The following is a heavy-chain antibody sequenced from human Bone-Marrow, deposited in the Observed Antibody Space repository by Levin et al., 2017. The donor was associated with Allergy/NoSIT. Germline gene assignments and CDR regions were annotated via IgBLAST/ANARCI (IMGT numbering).Heavy chain of an antibody. CDR2: ISSSSSYI. Sequence: GGSLRLSCAASGFTFSSYSMNWVRQAPGKGLEWVSSISSSSSYIYYADSVKGRFTISRDNAKNSLYLQMNSLRAEDTAVYYCARDPPGIAVAGTGYFQHWGQGTLVTVSS. CDR3: ARDPPGIAVAGTGYFQH. CDR1: GFTFSSYS. J-gene: IGHJ1*01. V-gene: IGHV3-21*01. D-gene: IGHD6-19*01.